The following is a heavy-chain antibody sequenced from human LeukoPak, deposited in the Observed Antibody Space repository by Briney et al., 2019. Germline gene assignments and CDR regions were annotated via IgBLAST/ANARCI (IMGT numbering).Heavy chain of an antibody. CDR2: IYYSGST. CDR3: ASLTRGEVSPRRIDY. V-gene: IGHV4-39*07. CDR1: GGSISSSSYY. Sequence: SETLSLTCTVSGGSISSSSYYWGWIRQPPGKGLEWIGSIYYSGSTYYNSSLKSRVTISVDTSKNQFSLKLSSVTAADTAVYYCASLTRGEVSPRRIDYWGQGTLVTVSS. D-gene: IGHD3-16*01. J-gene: IGHJ4*02.